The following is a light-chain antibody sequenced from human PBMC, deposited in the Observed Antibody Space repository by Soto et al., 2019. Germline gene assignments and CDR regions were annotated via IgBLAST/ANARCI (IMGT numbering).Light chain of an antibody. CDR1: LSVSRN. J-gene: IGKJ1*01. CDR3: QQYNAWPRT. V-gene: IGKV3-15*01. Sequence: EIVMTQSPATQSVSPGERATLSCRASLSVSRNLAWYQQKPGQAPRLLIFDASTRATGIPARFSGSGSGTEFTLTIPSLQSEDFAVYYCQQYNAWPRTFGQGTKVDIK. CDR2: DAS.